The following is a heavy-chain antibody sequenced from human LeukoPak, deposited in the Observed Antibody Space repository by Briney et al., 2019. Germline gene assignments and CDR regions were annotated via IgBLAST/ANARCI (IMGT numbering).Heavy chain of an antibody. J-gene: IGHJ3*02. Sequence: GGSLRLSCAASGFTFSSYSMNWVRQAPGKGLEWVSSISSSSSYIYYADSVKGRFTISRDNAKNSLYLQMNSLRAEDTAVYYCAIALRHDAFDIWGQGTMVTVSS. CDR1: GFTFSSYS. V-gene: IGHV3-21*01. D-gene: IGHD3-10*01. CDR3: AIALRHDAFDI. CDR2: ISSSSSYI.